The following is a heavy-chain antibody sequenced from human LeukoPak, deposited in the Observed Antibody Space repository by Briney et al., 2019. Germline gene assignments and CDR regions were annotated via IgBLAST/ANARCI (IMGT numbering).Heavy chain of an antibody. CDR2: FIPVFGPA. V-gene: IGHV1-69*13. CDR1: GGTFSNYA. CDR3: ARAGEVYNSGSYLEY. D-gene: IGHD6-19*01. J-gene: IGHJ4*02. Sequence: APVKVSCKASGGTFSNYAVSWVRQAPGQGLEWMGGFIPVFGPANYAQKFQGRVTITADESTSTAYMELSSLRSEDTAVYYCARAGEVYNSGSYLEYWGQGTLVTVSS.